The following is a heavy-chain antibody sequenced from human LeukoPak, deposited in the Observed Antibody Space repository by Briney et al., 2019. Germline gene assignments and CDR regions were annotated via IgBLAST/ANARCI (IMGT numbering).Heavy chain of an antibody. J-gene: IGHJ4*02. CDR2: ISGTGDNT. CDR3: AKDLRSSPRGQHF. CDR1: GFTFSNYA. V-gene: IGHV3-23*01. Sequence: GGSLRLSCAASGFTFSNYAMRWVRQAPGKGLEWVSYISGTGDNTHYADSVKGRFTISRDNSKNTVSLQINNLRAEDTAVYYCAKDLRSSPRGQHFWGQGTLVTVSS. D-gene: IGHD3-10*01.